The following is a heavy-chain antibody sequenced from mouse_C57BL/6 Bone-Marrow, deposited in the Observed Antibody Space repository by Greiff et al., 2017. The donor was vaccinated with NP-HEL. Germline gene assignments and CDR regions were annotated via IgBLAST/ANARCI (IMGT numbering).Heavy chain of an antibody. Sequence: QVQLQQPGAELVRPGSSVKLSCKASGYTFTSYWMDWVKQRPGQGLEWIGNIYPSDSETHYNHKFKDKATLTVDKSSSTAYMQLSSLTSEDSAVYYCARSQIYYYGSSFYWYFDVWGTGTTVTVSS. CDR1: GYTFTSYW. CDR3: ARSQIYYYGSSFYWYFDV. J-gene: IGHJ1*03. CDR2: IYPSDSET. D-gene: IGHD1-1*01. V-gene: IGHV1-61*01.